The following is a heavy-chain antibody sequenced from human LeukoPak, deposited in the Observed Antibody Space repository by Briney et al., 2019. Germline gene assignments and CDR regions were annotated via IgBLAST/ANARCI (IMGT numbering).Heavy chain of an antibody. CDR2: ISSSGSTI. CDR3: ARFGLGELFRSGRFDP. V-gene: IGHV3-48*03. J-gene: IGHJ5*02. CDR1: GFTFSSYE. D-gene: IGHD3-10*01. Sequence: GGSLRLSCAASGFTFSSYEMNWVRQAPGKGLEWVSYISSSGSTIYYADSVKGRFTISRDNAKNSLYLQMNSLRAEDTAVYYCARFGLGELFRSGRFDPWGQGTLVTVSS.